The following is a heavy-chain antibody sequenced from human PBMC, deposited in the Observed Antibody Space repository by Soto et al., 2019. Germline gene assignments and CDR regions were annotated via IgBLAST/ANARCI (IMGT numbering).Heavy chain of an antibody. V-gene: IGHV1-69*08. D-gene: IGHD4-17*01. CDR1: GGTFSSYT. CDR3: ARDSSYGDYGAGYYFDY. J-gene: IGHJ4*02. Sequence: QVQLVQSGAEVKKPGSSVKVSCKASGGTFSSYTISWVRQAPGQGLEWMGRIIPILGIANYAQKFQGRVTITADKSTSTAYMELSSLTSEDTAVYYCARDSSYGDYGAGYYFDYWGQGTLVTVSS. CDR2: IIPILGIA.